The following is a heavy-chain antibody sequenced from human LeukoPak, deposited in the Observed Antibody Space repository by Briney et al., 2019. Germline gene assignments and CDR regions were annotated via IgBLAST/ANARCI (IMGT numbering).Heavy chain of an antibody. V-gene: IGHV3-48*03. CDR3: ARRGYGSHFDY. D-gene: IGHD4-17*01. J-gene: IGHJ4*02. CDR2: ISDGGGSR. CDR1: GLTFSNYE. Sequence: GGSLRLSCAASGLTFSNYEMNWVRQAPGKGLEWISCISDGGGSRYYADSVKGRFTISRDNAKNSLYLQMNSLRAEDTAVYYCARRGYGSHFDYWGQGTLVTVSS.